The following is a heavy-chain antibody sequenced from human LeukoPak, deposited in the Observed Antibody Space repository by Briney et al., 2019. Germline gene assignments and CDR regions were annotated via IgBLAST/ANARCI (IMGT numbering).Heavy chain of an antibody. D-gene: IGHD4-17*01. CDR3: ARRGNDYGDYPTDY. Sequence: SGEPLKISCKGSGYSFISYWIGWVRQMPGKGLEWMGIIYPGDSDTRYSPSFQGQVTISADKSISTAYRQWSSLKASDTAMYYCARRGNDYGDYPTDYWGQGTLVTVSS. J-gene: IGHJ4*02. V-gene: IGHV5-51*01. CDR1: GYSFISYW. CDR2: IYPGDSDT.